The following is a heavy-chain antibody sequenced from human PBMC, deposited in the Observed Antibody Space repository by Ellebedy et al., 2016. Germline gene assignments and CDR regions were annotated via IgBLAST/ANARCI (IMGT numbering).Heavy chain of an antibody. D-gene: IGHD3-10*01. CDR2: IWSDGGKK. V-gene: IGHV3-33*01. CDR1: GFTFSTYG. CDR3: ARRGSGTYSFDY. Sequence: GESLKISCAASGFTFSTYGMHWVRQAPGKGLEWVAIIWSDGGKKYYADSVKGRFTISRDNSKNTLSLHMDSLRAEDTAVYYCARRGSGTYSFDYWGQGTLVTVSS. J-gene: IGHJ4*02.